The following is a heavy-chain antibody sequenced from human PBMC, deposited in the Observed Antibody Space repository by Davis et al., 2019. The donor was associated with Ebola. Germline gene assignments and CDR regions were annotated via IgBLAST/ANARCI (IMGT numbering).Heavy chain of an antibody. CDR1: GFTVSSNY. Sequence: GGSLRLSCAAPGFTVSSNYMSWVRQAPGKGLEWVSVTYSGGSTYYADSVKGRFTISRDNSKNTLYLQMNSLRAEDTAVYYCARGDGDYVFYYYGMDVWGQGTTVTVSS. D-gene: IGHD4-17*01. V-gene: IGHV3-66*01. J-gene: IGHJ6*02. CDR3: ARGDGDYVFYYYGMDV. CDR2: TYSGGST.